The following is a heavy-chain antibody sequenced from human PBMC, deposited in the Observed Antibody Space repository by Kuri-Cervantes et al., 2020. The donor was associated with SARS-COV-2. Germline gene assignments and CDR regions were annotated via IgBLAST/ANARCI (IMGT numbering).Heavy chain of an antibody. CDR2: ISSSSSYI. Sequence: GGSLRLSCAASGFTFSSYSMNWVRQAPGKGLEWVSSISSSSSYIYYADSVKGRFTISRDNAKNSLYLQMNSLRAEDTAVYYCARVRREDCSGGSCYSDWFDPWGQGTLVTVSS. V-gene: IGHV3-21*01. CDR1: GFTFSSYS. D-gene: IGHD2-15*01. CDR3: ARVRREDCSGGSCYSDWFDP. J-gene: IGHJ5*02.